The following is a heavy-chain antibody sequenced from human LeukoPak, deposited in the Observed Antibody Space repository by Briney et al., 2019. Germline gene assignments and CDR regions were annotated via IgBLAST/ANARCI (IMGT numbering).Heavy chain of an antibody. CDR3: ARAPKADTYDYSAY. Sequence: ASVKVSCKASGYTFTSYGIIWARQAPGQGLEWMGWISGYNANTNYAPRLQGRVTLTADTSTNTAYMELRSLRSDDTAVYYCARAPKADTYDYSAYWGQGTLVTVSS. J-gene: IGHJ4*02. CDR2: ISGYNANT. CDR1: GYTFTSYG. D-gene: IGHD3-16*01. V-gene: IGHV1-18*01.